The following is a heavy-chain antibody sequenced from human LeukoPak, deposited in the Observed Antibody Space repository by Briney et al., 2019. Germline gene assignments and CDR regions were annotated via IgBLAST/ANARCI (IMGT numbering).Heavy chain of an antibody. CDR2: IYYSGST. D-gene: IGHD1-26*01. J-gene: IGHJ5*02. CDR3: ARYSGSLGGFDP. Sequence: SETLSLTCTVPGGSIISYYWTWIRQPPGKGLEWIGYIYYSGSTNYNPSLKSRVTISVDTSKNQFSLKLSSVTAADTAVYYCARYSGSLGGFDPWGQGTLVTVSS. V-gene: IGHV4-59*01. CDR1: GGSIISYY.